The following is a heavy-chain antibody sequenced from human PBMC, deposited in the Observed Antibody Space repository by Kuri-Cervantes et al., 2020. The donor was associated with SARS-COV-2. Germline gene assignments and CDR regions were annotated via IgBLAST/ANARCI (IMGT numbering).Heavy chain of an antibody. D-gene: IGHD3-22*01. Sequence: SVKVSCKASGGTFSSYTISWVRQAPGQGLEWMGGIIPIFGTANYAQKFQGRVTTTADKSTSTAYMELSSLRSEDTAVYYCARAAGYYDSSDEGYFQHWGQGTLVTVSS. V-gene: IGHV1-69*06. J-gene: IGHJ1*01. CDR1: GGTFSSYT. CDR3: ARAAGYYDSSDEGYFQH. CDR2: IIPIFGTA.